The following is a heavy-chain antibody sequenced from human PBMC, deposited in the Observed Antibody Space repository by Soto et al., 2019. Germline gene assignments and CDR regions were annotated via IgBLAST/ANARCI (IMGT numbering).Heavy chain of an antibody. CDR2: ISGVGGST. D-gene: IGHD6-13*01. CDR1: GFTFSDYA. V-gene: IGHV3-23*01. J-gene: IGHJ4*02. CDR3: AKQRVGSSWYRDFDR. Sequence: EGQLLESGGGLVQPGGSLRLSCAASGFTFSDYAMSWVRQGPGKELEWASGISGVGGSTYYPDSVKGRFTISRDNSKNTVYLQMNNLTAGDTAVYFCAKQRVGSSWYRDFDRWGQGTLVTVSS.